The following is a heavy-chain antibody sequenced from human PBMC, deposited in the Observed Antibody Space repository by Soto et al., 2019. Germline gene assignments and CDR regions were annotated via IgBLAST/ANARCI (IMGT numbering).Heavy chain of an antibody. J-gene: IGHJ6*02. CDR3: ARVGPGLSRIYYYYGMDV. CDR2: INHSGST. Sequence: SETLSLTCAVYGVSFSGYYWSWIRQPPGKGLEWMGEINHSGSTNYNPSLKSRVTISVDTYKNQFSLDLSAVTAADTAVYYCARVGPGLSRIYYYYGMDVWGQGTTVTVSS. CDR1: GVSFSGYY. D-gene: IGHD2-15*01. V-gene: IGHV4-34*01.